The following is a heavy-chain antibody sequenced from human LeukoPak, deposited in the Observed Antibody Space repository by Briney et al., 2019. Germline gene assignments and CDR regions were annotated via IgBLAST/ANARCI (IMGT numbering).Heavy chain of an antibody. Sequence: SVKVSCKASGGTFSSYAISWVRQAPGQGLEWMGGIIPILGTANYAQKFQGRVTITADESTSTAYMELSSLRSEDTAVYYCARTDNRGNSPVDVWGQGTTVTVSS. CDR3: ARTDNRGNSPVDV. D-gene: IGHD7-27*01. V-gene: IGHV1-69*13. J-gene: IGHJ6*02. CDR1: GGTFSSYA. CDR2: IIPILGTA.